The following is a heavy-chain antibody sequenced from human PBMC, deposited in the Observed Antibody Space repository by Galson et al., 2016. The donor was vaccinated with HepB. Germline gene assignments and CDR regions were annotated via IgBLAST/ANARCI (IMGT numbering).Heavy chain of an antibody. CDR2: IYYSGST. Sequence: SETLSLTCTVSGGSISNYYWSWIRQPPGKGLEWIGYIYYSGSTNYNPSLKSRVTISVDTSKNQFSLKLSSVTAADTAVYYCARGHRDASSSGRFGYWGQGTLVTVSS. D-gene: IGHD6-6*01. V-gene: IGHV4-59*12. CDR3: ARGHRDASSSGRFGY. J-gene: IGHJ4*02. CDR1: GGSISNYY.